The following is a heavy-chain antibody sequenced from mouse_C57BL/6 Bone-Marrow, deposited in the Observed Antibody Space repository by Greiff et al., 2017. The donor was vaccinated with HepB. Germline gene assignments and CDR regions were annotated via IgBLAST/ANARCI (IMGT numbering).Heavy chain of an antibody. Sequence: VQLKESGPVLVKPGASVKMSCKASGYTFTDYYMNWVKQSHGKSLEWIGVINPYNGGTSYNQKFKGKATLTVDKSSSTAYMELNSLTSEDSAVYYCARENWNIYDGYQGPGEPWFAYWGQGTLVTVSA. D-gene: IGHD2-3*01. CDR1: GYTFTDYY. J-gene: IGHJ3*01. CDR2: INPYNGGT. V-gene: IGHV1-19*01. CDR3: ARENWNIYDGYQGPGEPWFAY.